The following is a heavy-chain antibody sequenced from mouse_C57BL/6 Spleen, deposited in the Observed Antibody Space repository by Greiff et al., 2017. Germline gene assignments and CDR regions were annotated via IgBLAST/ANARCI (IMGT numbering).Heavy chain of an antibody. V-gene: IGHV14-4*01. CDR1: GFNIKDDY. D-gene: IGHD3-2*02. CDR2: IDPENGDT. J-gene: IGHJ3*01. Sequence: VQLQQSGAELVRPGASVKLSCTASGFNIKDDYMHWVKQRPEQGLEWIGWIDPENGDTEYASKFQGKATITADTSSNTAYLQLSSLTSEDTAVYYCTLDSSGYWFAYGGQGTLVTVSA. CDR3: TLDSSGYWFAY.